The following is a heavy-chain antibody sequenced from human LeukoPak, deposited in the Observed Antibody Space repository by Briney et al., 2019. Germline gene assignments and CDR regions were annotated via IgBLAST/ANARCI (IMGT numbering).Heavy chain of an antibody. CDR2: ISSSSSYI. D-gene: IGHD7-27*01. CDR1: GFTFSSYA. CDR3: GRGHWGLDY. J-gene: IGHJ4*02. Sequence: GGSLRLSCAASGFTFSSYAMHWVRQAPGKGLEWVSSISSSSSYIYYADSMKGRFTISRDNAKSSLYLQMNSLRAEDTAVYYCGRGHWGLDYWGQGALVTVSS. V-gene: IGHV3-21*01.